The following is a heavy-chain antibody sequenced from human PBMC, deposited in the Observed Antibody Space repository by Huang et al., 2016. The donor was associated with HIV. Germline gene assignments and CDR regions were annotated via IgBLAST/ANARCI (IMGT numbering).Heavy chain of an antibody. CDR1: GYPFTAYA. V-gene: IGHV1-3*01. CDR3: ARAARGDGYQGAFDV. D-gene: IGHD2-2*03. CDR2: IPPGSGQI. J-gene: IGHJ3*01. Sequence: QVQLVQSGAEVKRPGASVKLSCRASGYPFTAYAIPWLRRAPGQSLQWMEWIPPGSGQIPFSRGFEGRMTISRDTSSNTVYMEVRNISPGDTATYYCARAARGDGYQGAFDVWGQGTVVTASS.